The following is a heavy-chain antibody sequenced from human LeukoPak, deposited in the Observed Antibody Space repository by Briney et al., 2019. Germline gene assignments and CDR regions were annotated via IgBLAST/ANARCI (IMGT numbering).Heavy chain of an antibody. V-gene: IGHV4-59*12. Sequence: SETLSLTCTVSGGSISSYYWSWIRQPPGKGLEWIGYIYYSGSTNYNPSLKSRVTISVDTSKNQFSLKLRSVTAADTAVYYCARDKTYCGGDCYSGFDYWGQGNLVSVSS. J-gene: IGHJ4*02. CDR2: IYYSGST. CDR1: GGSISSYY. D-gene: IGHD2-21*02. CDR3: ARDKTYCGGDCYSGFDY.